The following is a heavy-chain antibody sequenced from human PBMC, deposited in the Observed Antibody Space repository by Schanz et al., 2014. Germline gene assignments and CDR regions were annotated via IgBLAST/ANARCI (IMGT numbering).Heavy chain of an antibody. J-gene: IGHJ5*02. Sequence: EVHLVESGGGLVKPGGSLRLSCAASGFTSSNAWMSWVRQAPGKGLEWVSIIYSGGSTFYADSVKGRFTISRDNSKNTLYLQMNSLRAEDTAVYYCARGGGAAASTWGQGTLVTVSS. CDR2: IYSGGST. V-gene: IGHV3-66*01. CDR1: GFTSSNAW. CDR3: ARGGGAAAST. D-gene: IGHD6-13*01.